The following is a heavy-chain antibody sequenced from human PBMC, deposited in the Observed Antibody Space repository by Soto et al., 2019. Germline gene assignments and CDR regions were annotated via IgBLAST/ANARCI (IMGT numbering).Heavy chain of an antibody. Sequence: PGGSLRLSCAASGFTFSSYSMNWVRQAPGKGLEWVSYISRSSSTIYHADSVKGRFTISRDNAKNSLYLQMNSLRDEDTAVYYCAKDDCSSTSCHYYYYGMDVWGQGTMVTVSS. CDR3: AKDDCSSTSCHYYYYGMDV. CDR2: ISRSSSTI. V-gene: IGHV3-48*02. D-gene: IGHD2-2*01. J-gene: IGHJ6*02. CDR1: GFTFSSYS.